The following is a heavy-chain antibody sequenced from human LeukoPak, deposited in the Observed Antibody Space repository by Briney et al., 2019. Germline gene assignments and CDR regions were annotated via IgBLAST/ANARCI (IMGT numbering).Heavy chain of an antibody. V-gene: IGHV4-59*08. CDR1: GGSISSYY. J-gene: IGHJ4*02. Sequence: MPSETLSLTCTVSGGSISSYYWSWIRQPPGKGLEWIGYIYYSGSTYYNPSLKSRVTISVDTSKNQFSLKLSSVTAADTAVYYCARRVEYSKAWDYWGQGTLVTVSS. D-gene: IGHD4-11*01. CDR3: ARRVEYSKAWDY. CDR2: IYYSGST.